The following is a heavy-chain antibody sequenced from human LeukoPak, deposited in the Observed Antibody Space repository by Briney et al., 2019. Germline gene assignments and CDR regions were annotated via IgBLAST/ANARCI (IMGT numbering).Heavy chain of an antibody. D-gene: IGHD3-3*01. CDR2: ISSSSSFI. CDR1: GFTFSSYA. J-gene: IGHJ6*03. V-gene: IGHV3-21*01. Sequence: TGGSLRLSCAASGFTFSSYAMSWVRQAPGKGLEWVSSISSSSSFIYYAESLKGRFTISRDNAKNSLYLQMNSLRAEDTAVYYCARGRFGVVTLGYMDVWGKGTTVSVSS. CDR3: ARGRFGVVTLGYMDV.